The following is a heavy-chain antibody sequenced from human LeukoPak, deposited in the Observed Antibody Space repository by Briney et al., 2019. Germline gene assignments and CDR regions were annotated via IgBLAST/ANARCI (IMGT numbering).Heavy chain of an antibody. D-gene: IGHD6-6*01. CDR2: INHSGST. J-gene: IGHJ6*03. V-gene: IGHV4-34*01. CDR1: GGSFSGYY. Sequence: SETLSLTCAVYGGSFSGYYWSWIRQPPGKGLEWIGEINHSGSTNYNPSLKSRVTISVDTSKNQFSLKLSSVTAADTAAYYCARGRPYMDVWGKGTMVTVSS. CDR3: ARGRPYMDV.